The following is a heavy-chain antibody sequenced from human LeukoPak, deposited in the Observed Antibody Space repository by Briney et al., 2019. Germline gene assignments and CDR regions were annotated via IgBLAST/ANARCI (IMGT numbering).Heavy chain of an antibody. D-gene: IGHD3-10*01. CDR2: ISGSGGST. CDR3: AKDPYYYGSGSGPYFQH. Sequence: GGSLRLSCAASGFTFSSYAMSWVCQAPGKGLEWVSAISGSGGSTYYADSVKGRFTISKDNSKNTLYLQMNSLRAEDTAVYYCAKDPYYYGSGSGPYFQHWGQGTPVTVSS. V-gene: IGHV3-23*01. J-gene: IGHJ1*01. CDR1: GFTFSSYA.